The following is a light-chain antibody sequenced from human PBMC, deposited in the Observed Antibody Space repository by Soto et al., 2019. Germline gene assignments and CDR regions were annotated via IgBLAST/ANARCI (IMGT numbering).Light chain of an antibody. CDR2: DAS. CDR3: QQYNSYWGT. V-gene: IGKV1-5*01. Sequence: DIQMTQSPSTLSASVGDRVTITCRASQSISSWLAWYQQKPGKAPKLLIYDASSLESGVPSRFIGSGSGTVFTLTISSLQPDDFATYYCQQYNSYWGTFGQGTKVDIK. J-gene: IGKJ1*01. CDR1: QSISSW.